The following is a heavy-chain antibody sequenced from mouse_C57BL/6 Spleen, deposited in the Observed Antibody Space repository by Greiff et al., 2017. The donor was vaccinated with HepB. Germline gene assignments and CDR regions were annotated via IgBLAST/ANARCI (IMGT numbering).Heavy chain of an antibody. D-gene: IGHD3-1*01. CDR3: ARDPGWAMDD. Sequence: EVKLVESEGGLVQPGSSMKLSCTASGFTFSDYYMAWVRQVPEKGLEWVANINYDGSSTYYLDSLKSRFIISRDNAKNILYLQMSSLKSEDTATYYCARDPGWAMDDWGQGTSVTVSS. J-gene: IGHJ4*01. CDR2: INYDGSST. CDR1: GFTFSDYY. V-gene: IGHV5-16*01.